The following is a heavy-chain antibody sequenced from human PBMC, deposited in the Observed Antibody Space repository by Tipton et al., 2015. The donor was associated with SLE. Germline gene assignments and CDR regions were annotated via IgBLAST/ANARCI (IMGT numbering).Heavy chain of an antibody. CDR1: GDSINSGDYS. V-gene: IGHV4-30-2*01. J-gene: IGHJ3*02. CDR2: IFRSGNA. Sequence: TLSLTCAVSGDSINSGDYSWSWIRQPPGKGLEWIGYIFRSGNAYYNPPLNSRVTISLDMSRNQFSLRLKSVTAADTALYYCVRGEADVFHIWGQGTVGSVSS. CDR3: VRGEADVFHI.